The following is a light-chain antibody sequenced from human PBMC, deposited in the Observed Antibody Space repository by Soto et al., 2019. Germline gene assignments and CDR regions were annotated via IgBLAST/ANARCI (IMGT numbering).Light chain of an antibody. CDR2: DAS. J-gene: IGKJ1*01. CDR1: QSISSW. V-gene: IGKV1-5*01. CDR3: QQHNSYPWT. Sequence: DIQITQSPSTLSASVGDRGTITCRSSQSISSWLAWYQQKPGKAPKLVIYDASSLESGVPSRFSGSGSGTEFTLTISRLQPDDLATYSRQQHNSYPWTFGHGTKADTK.